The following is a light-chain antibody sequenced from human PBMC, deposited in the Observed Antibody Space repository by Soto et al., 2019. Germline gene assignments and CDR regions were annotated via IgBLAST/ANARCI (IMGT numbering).Light chain of an antibody. J-gene: IGKJ1*01. CDR3: QQYSTSPPT. CDR2: GAS. Sequence: EIVLTQSPGTLSLSPGERGTLSCRASQSVSIDYLAWYQQKPGQAPRLLLYGASSRATGVPDRFSGGGSGADFTLTISRLEPEDFAVYYCQQYSTSPPTVGQGTKVDSK. V-gene: IGKV3-20*01. CDR1: QSVSIDY.